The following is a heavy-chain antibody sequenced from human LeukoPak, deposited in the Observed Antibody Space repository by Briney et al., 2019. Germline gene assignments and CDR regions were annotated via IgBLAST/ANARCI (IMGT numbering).Heavy chain of an antibody. CDR1: GGSISSYY. CDR2: IYYSGST. Sequence: SETLSLTCTVSGGSISSYYWSWIRQPPGKGLEWIGYIYYSGSTNYNPSLKSRVTISVDTSKNQFSLKLSSVTAADTAVYYCARFTTRIDYDILTGYYTDFDYWGQGTLVTVSS. V-gene: IGHV4-59*08. CDR3: ARFTTRIDYDILTGYYTDFDY. D-gene: IGHD3-9*01. J-gene: IGHJ4*02.